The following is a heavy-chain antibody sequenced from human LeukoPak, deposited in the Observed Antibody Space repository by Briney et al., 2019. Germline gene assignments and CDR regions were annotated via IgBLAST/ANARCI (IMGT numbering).Heavy chain of an antibody. D-gene: IGHD3-9*01. CDR2: INHSGST. CDR3: ASQPYYDILTGYSHFDY. V-gene: IGHV4-34*01. CDR1: GGSFSGYY. J-gene: IGHJ4*02. Sequence: KPSETLSLTCAVYGGSFSGYYWSWIRQPPGKGLEWIGEINHSGSTNYNPSLKSRVTISVDTSKNQFSLKLSSVTAADTAVYYCASQPYYDILTGYSHFDYWGQGTLVTVSS.